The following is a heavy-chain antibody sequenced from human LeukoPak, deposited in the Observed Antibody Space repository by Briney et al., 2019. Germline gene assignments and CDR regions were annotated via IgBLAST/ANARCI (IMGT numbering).Heavy chain of an antibody. V-gene: IGHV1-2*02. CDR1: GYTFTGHY. CDR3: ARDSVPFYSSTFKDYKLQYGLDV. CDR2: INPNNGGT. J-gene: IGHJ6*02. D-gene: IGHD6-13*01. Sequence: AGSVKVSCKASGYTFTGHYVHWVRQAPGQGLEWMGWINPNNGGTSYAQKFQGRVSVTRDTSISTAYMEVSRLISDDTALYYCARDSVPFYSSTFKDYKLQYGLDVWGQGTTVTVSS.